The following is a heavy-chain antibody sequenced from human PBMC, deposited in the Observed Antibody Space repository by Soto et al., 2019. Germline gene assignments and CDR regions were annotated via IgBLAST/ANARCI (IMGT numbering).Heavy chain of an antibody. Sequence: SETLSLTCAIYGASLGGFHWTWLRQAPGKGLEWIGELIHGGSTNYTPSLKSRVSFSLDTSKNKFSLHLMSVTAADTAVYYCARSPLGYDYVRQTWREVGDSLDIWGRGIMVNVSS. CDR1: GASLGGFH. CDR2: LIHGGST. J-gene: IGHJ3*02. D-gene: IGHD3-16*01. CDR3: ARSPLGYDYVRQTWREVGDSLDI. V-gene: IGHV4-34*12.